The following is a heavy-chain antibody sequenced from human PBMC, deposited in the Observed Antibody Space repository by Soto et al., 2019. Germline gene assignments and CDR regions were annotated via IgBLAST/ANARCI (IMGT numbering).Heavy chain of an antibody. V-gene: IGHV3-53*01. J-gene: IGHJ4*02. D-gene: IGHD3-22*01. CDR1: GFTVSSNY. CDR3: ARDAALDYYDSSGYLGY. CDR2: IYSGGST. Sequence: PXASLGLSGAASGFTVSSNYMSWVRQAPGKGLEWVSVIYSGGSTYYADSVKGRFTISRDNSKNTLYLQMNSLRAEDTAVYYCARDAALDYYDSSGYLGYWGQGTLGNVSS.